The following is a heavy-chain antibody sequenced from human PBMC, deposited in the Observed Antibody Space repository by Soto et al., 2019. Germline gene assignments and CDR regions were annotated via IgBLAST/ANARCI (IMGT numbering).Heavy chain of an antibody. V-gene: IGHV1-3*05. CDR2: INAGNGNT. CDR3: ARDVGGMDV. J-gene: IGHJ6*02. D-gene: IGHD3-3*01. CDR1: GYTFTSYA. Sequence: QVQLVQSGAEEKKPGASVKVSCKASGYTFTSYAMHCVRQAPGQRLEWMGWINAGNGNTKYSQKFQRRVTITRHTSASTAYLELSSLRSEDTAVYYCARDVGGMDVWGQGTTVTVSS.